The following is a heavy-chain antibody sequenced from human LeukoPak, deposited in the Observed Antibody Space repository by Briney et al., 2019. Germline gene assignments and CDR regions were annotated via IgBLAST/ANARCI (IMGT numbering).Heavy chain of an antibody. CDR3: ARVGTTAMGPPDY. Sequence: ASVKVSCKASGYTFTSYYMHWVRQAPGQGLEWMGWINTNSGGTNYAHKLQGTVTMSRDTSTSTTYMELRRLRSDDTAVYYCARVGTTAMGPPDYWGQGTLVTVSS. CDR2: INTNSGGT. V-gene: IGHV1-2*07. CDR1: GYTFTSYY. D-gene: IGHD5-18*01. J-gene: IGHJ4*02.